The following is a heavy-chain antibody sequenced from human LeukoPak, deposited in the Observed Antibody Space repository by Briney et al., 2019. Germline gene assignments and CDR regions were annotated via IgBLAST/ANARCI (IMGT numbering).Heavy chain of an antibody. Sequence: GGPLRLSCAASGFTFSSYAMSWVRQAPGKGLEWVSAISGSGGSTYYADSVKGRFTTSRDNSKNTLYLQMNSLRAEDTAVYYCAKPLVDTAMVSPDYWGQGTLVTVSS. J-gene: IGHJ4*02. V-gene: IGHV3-23*01. CDR1: GFTFSSYA. CDR3: AKPLVDTAMVSPDY. CDR2: ISGSGGST. D-gene: IGHD5-18*01.